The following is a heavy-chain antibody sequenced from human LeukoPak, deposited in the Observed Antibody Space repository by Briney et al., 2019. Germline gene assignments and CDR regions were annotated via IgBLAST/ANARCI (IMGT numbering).Heavy chain of an antibody. D-gene: IGHD1-26*01. J-gene: IGHJ4*02. CDR3: AKRDASGYSDY. Sequence: PGGSLRLSCTASGFTFSSYAMSWVRQAPGKGLEWVSVISGSGTSTYYADSVKGRFTIYRDNSKNTLYLQMNSLRAEDTAIYYCAKRDASGYSDYWGQGTLVTVSS. V-gene: IGHV3-23*01. CDR1: GFTFSSYA. CDR2: ISGSGTST.